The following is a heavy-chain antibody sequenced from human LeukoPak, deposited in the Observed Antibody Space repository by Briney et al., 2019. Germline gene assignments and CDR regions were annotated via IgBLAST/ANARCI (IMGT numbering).Heavy chain of an antibody. Sequence: GGSLRLSCAVSGFTFSIYSMNWVRQTAGRGLEWVSSISGDSSGMYHRDSVKGRFTISRDNAKNLLYLQMNSLRAEDTAVYYCVRGTSDTVTDDLDYWGPGTVVTVSS. CDR3: VRGTSDTVTDDLDY. J-gene: IGHJ4*02. V-gene: IGHV3-21*01. CDR1: GFTFSIYS. D-gene: IGHD4-17*01. CDR2: ISGDSSGM.